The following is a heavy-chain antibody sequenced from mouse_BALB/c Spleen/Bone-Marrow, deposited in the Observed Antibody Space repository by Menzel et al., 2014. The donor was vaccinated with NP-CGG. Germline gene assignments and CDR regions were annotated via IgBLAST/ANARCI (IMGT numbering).Heavy chain of an antibody. CDR2: IDPANGNT. CDR3: ATKITDSYFDD. D-gene: IGHD2-4*01. Sequence: EVQLQESGAELVKPGASVKLSCTASGFNIKDTYMHWVKLRPEQGLEWIGRIDPANGNTKYDPKFQGKATITADTSSNTAYLQRSSLTSEDTAFYYCATKITDSYFDDWGAGTTVTVSS. V-gene: IGHV14-3*02. J-gene: IGHJ1*01. CDR1: GFNIKDTY.